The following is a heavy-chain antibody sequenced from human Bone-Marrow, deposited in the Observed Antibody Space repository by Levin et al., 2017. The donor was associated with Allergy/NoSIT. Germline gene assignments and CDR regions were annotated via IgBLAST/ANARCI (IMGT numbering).Heavy chain of an antibody. CDR3: ARGRSGDYYDFDY. CDR1: GFISSNYT. Sequence: PGGSLRLSCTASGFISSNYTITWVRQPPGEALEWVSAIRGASTRTYYADSVRGRFTISRHIPKNTLYLEMNSLRPEDTAVDYCARGRSGDYYDFDYWGQGTLVTVSS. D-gene: IGHD2-21*02. V-gene: IGHV3-23*01. J-gene: IGHJ4*02. CDR2: IRGASTRT.